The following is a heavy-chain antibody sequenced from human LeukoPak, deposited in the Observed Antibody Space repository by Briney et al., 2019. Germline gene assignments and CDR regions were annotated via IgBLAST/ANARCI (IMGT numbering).Heavy chain of an antibody. CDR3: VRLRRNSDTSGYYYYYDY. Sequence: GGSLRLSCAASGYTFSSYSINWVRQAPGKGLEWVSSISVRSNYIYYADSVRGRFSISRDGARDSLYLQMNSLRAEDTAVYYCVRLRRNSDTSGYYYYYDYWGQGTLVTVSS. D-gene: IGHD3-22*01. CDR2: ISVRSNYI. CDR1: GYTFSSYS. J-gene: IGHJ4*02. V-gene: IGHV3-21*01.